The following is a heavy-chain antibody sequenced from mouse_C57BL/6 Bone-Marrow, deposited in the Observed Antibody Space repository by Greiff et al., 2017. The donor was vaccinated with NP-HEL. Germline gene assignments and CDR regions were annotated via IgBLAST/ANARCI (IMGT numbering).Heavy chain of an antibody. CDR1: GYTFTSYG. CDR2: IYPRSGNT. D-gene: IGHD3-2*02. J-gene: IGHJ2*01. CDR3: ARDSSGRDY. V-gene: IGHV1-81*01. Sequence: QVQLKESGAELARLGASVKLSCKASGYTFTSYGISWVKQRTGQGLEWIGEIYPRSGNTYYNEKFKGKATLTADKSSSTAYMELRSLTSEDSAVYFCARDSSGRDYWGQGTTLTVSS.